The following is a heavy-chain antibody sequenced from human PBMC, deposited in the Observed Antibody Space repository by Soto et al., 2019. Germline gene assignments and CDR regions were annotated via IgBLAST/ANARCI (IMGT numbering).Heavy chain of an antibody. J-gene: IGHJ6*02. Sequence: GASVKVSCKAAGDTFTGYYMHWVRQAPGQGLEWMGWINPNSGGTNYEQKFQGRVTMTRDTSISTAYMELSRLRSDDTAVYYCAIRAARGYYYGMDVWGQGTKVTVYS. CDR2: INPNSGGT. V-gene: IGHV1-2*02. D-gene: IGHD6-6*01. CDR1: GDTFTGYY. CDR3: AIRAARGYYYGMDV.